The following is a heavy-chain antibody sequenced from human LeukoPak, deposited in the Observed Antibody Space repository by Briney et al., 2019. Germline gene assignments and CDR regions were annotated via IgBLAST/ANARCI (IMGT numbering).Heavy chain of an antibody. CDR1: GGSISSGSYY. V-gene: IGHV4-61*02. D-gene: IGHD2-21*01. Sequence: SETLSLTCTVSGGSISSGSYYWSWIRQPAGKGLEWIGRIHTSESTNYNPSLKSRVTISVDTSKNHYALKLSSGTAADTAVYYCARHRWGSTLDYWGQGTLVTVFS. CDR3: ARHRWGSTLDY. J-gene: IGHJ4*02. CDR2: IHTSEST.